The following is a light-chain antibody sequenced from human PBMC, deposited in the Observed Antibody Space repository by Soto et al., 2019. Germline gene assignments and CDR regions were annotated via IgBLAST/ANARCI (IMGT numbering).Light chain of an antibody. CDR2: KAS. CDR1: QSISSW. Sequence: DIQMTQSPSTLSASVGDRVTITCRASQSISSWLAWYQQKPGKAPKLLIYKASSLESGVPSRFSGSGSGTEFTLTISSLQPEDFAVYYCQRDNFGQGTKLEIK. V-gene: IGKV1-5*03. CDR3: QRDN. J-gene: IGKJ2*01.